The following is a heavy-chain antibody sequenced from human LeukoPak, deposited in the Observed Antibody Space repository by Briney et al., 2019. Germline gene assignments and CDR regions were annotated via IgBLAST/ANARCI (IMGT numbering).Heavy chain of an antibody. CDR3: NGYYYDSPGDAFDI. CDR1: GFTFSGSA. D-gene: IGHD3-22*01. CDR2: IRSKANSYAT. Sequence: GGSLRLSCAASGFTFSGSAMHWVRQASGKGLEWVGRIRSKANSYATAYAASVKGRFTISRDDSKNTAYLQMNSLKTEDTAVYYCNGYYYDSPGDAFDIWGQGTMVTVSS. V-gene: IGHV3-73*01. J-gene: IGHJ3*02.